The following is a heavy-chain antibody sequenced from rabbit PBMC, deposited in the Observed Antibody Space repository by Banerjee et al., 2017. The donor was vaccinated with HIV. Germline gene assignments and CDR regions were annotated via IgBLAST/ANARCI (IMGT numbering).Heavy chain of an antibody. CDR1: GLDFSTYYW. Sequence: QEQLVEYGGDLVQPEGSLTLTCKASGLDFSTYYWICWVRQAPGKGLEWIGCIYTGSGTTHYASWAKGRFTISKTSSTTVTLQMTSLTVADTATYFCARYAMGGVGYDLWGQGTLVTVS. CDR3: ARYAMGGVGYDL. J-gene: IGHJ4*01. CDR2: IYTGSGTT. D-gene: IGHD3-1*01. V-gene: IGHV1S45*01.